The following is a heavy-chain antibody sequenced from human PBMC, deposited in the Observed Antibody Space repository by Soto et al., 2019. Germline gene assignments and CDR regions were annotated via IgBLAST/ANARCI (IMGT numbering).Heavy chain of an antibody. CDR3: ARRYYYGSGSFYYYYGMDV. D-gene: IGHD3-10*01. CDR1: GFTFSSYA. Sequence: EVQLLESGGGLVHPGGSLRLSCAASGFTFSSYAMSWVRQAPGKGLEWVSAISGSGGNTYYADSVKGRFTISRDNSKNTLYLQMNSLRAEDTAVYYCARRYYYGSGSFYYYYGMDVWGQGTTVTVSS. J-gene: IGHJ6*02. CDR2: ISGSGGNT. V-gene: IGHV3-23*01.